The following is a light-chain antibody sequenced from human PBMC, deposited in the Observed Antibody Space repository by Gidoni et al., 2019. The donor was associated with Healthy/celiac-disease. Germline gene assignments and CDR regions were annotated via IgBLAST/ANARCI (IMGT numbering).Light chain of an antibody. CDR3: QKYNNWPPT. CDR1: QSVSSN. V-gene: IGKV3-15*01. CDR2: GAS. Sequence: EIVMTQSPATLSVSPGERATLSCRASQSVSSNLAWYQQKPGQAPRLLIYGASTRATGIPARFSGSGSGTEVTLTISSMQSEDFAVYYCQKYNNWPPTFXXXTKVEIK. J-gene: IGKJ1*01.